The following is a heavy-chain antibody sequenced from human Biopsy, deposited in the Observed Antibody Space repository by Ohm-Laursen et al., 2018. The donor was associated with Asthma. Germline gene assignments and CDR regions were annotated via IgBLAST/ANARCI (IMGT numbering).Heavy chain of an antibody. V-gene: IGHV3-30-3*01. Sequence: SLRLSCTAAGRHFGSYNMHWARQAPGKGLEWVAVITFDGSTQHYGDSVKGRFTISRDNSKNMLFLQMNSLRAEDTAVYYCSRDTLGYYFDIWGQGTQVTVPS. D-gene: IGHD6-13*01. CDR2: ITFDGSTQ. J-gene: IGHJ4*02. CDR3: SRDTLGYYFDI. CDR1: GRHFGSYN.